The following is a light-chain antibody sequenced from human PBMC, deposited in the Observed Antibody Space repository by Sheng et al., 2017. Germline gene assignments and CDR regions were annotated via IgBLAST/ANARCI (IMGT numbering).Light chain of an antibody. CDR1: HNVGRN. V-gene: IGKV3-15*01. CDR3: QRFDPQGFT. Sequence: EVVMTQSPATLSVSPGERATLSCRASHNVGRNLAWYQQKPGQTPRLLIYATSTRATGVPARFSGSASGTEFTLTISSLQPDDFATYYCQRFDPQGFTFGQGTKLEI. J-gene: IGKJ2*01. CDR2: ATS.